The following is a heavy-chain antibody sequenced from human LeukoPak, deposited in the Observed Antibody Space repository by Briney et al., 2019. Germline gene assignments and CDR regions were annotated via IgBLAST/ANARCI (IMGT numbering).Heavy chain of an antibody. J-gene: IGHJ4*02. Sequence: GASVKVSCKASGYTFTTYDINWVRQATGQGLEWMGWMSPKNDNTGYAQKFQGRVTMTRDTSITTAYMELSSLSSDDTAVYYCARGIAEGVDFWGQGTLVTVSS. D-gene: IGHD6-13*01. CDR1: GYTFTTYD. V-gene: IGHV1-8*01. CDR2: MSPKNDNT. CDR3: ARGIAEGVDF.